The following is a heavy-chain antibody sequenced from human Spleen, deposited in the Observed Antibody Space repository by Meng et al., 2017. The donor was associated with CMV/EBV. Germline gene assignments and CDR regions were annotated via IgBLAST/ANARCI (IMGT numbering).Heavy chain of an antibody. CDR1: GFTFSRYS. D-gene: IGHD4-17*01. CDR3: ARVKDGDYHSFDH. J-gene: IGHJ4*02. Sequence: GESLKISCAASGFTFSRYSMNWVRQAPGKGLEWVSYISRSSDYIYYVDSVKGRFTISRDNAENSLYLQMNSLRAEDTAVYYCARVKDGDYHSFDHWGQGTLVTVSS. CDR2: ISRSSDYI. V-gene: IGHV3-21*06.